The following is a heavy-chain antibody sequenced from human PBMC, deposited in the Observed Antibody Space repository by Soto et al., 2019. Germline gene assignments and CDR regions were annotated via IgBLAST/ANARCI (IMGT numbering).Heavy chain of an antibody. V-gene: IGHV1-8*01. D-gene: IGHD1-1*01. CDR2: MNPNNGNT. J-gene: IGHJ5*02. CDR1: GYTFTSYD. CDR3: ARGADNWNDGYSFDP. Sequence: QVQLVQSGAEVKKPGASVKVSCKASGYTFTSYDINWVRQATGQGLEWMGRMNPNNGNTAYAQKFQGRVTMSRNTSLSTAYMQLSSLRSEDTAVYYCARGADNWNDGYSFDPWGQGTLVTVSS.